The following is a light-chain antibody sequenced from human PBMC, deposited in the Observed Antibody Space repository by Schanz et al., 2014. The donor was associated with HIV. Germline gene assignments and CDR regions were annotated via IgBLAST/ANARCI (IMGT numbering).Light chain of an antibody. CDR2: DVR. V-gene: IGLV2-14*03. J-gene: IGLJ2*01. Sequence: QSALTQPASVSGSPGQSITISCTGTSSDVGGFNYVSWFQKHPGKAPKLMIYDVRDRPSGVSNRFSGSKSGNTASLTISGLQAEDEADYYCQSYDSSLRGVVFGGGTKLTVL. CDR1: SSDVGGFNY. CDR3: QSYDSSLRGVV.